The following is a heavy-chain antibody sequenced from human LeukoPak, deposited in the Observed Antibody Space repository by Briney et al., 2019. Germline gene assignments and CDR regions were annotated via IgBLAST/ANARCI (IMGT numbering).Heavy chain of an antibody. Sequence: SETLSLTCTASGGSISSHYWSWIRQPPGKGLEWIGYIYYSGSTNYNPSLKSRVTISVDTSKNQFSLKLSSVTAADTAVYYCARVYDSSGYPEPGFDYWGQGTLVTVSS. D-gene: IGHD3-22*01. CDR2: IYYSGST. CDR3: ARVYDSSGYPEPGFDY. V-gene: IGHV4-59*11. CDR1: GGSISSHY. J-gene: IGHJ4*02.